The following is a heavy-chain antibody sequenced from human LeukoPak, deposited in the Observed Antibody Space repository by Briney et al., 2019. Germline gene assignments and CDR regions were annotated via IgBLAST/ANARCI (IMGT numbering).Heavy chain of an antibody. D-gene: IGHD4-23*01. J-gene: IGHJ4*02. CDR1: GFTFSSYA. CDR3: AKDAGITPWYFDY. CDR2: ISGSGGST. Sequence: PGGSLRLSCAASGFTFSSYAMSWVRQAPGKGLEWVSAISGSGGSTYYADSVKGRFTISRDNSKNTLFLQMNSLRAEDTALYYCAKDAGITPWYFDYWGQGTLVTVSS. V-gene: IGHV3-23*01.